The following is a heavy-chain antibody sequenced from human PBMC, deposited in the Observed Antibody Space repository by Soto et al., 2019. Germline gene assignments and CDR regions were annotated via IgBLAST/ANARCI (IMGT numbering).Heavy chain of an antibody. Sequence: ASVKVSCKASGYTFTHYYIHWVRQAPGQGLEWMGIINPNGGVTTYAQKFRAGFTMTRDTSTSTVYMELSSLRSEDSAVYYCATSVNSAMAFDYWGQGTLGTVPQ. CDR3: ATSVNSAMAFDY. CDR2: INPNGGVT. D-gene: IGHD5-18*01. CDR1: GYTFTHYY. V-gene: IGHV1-46*01. J-gene: IGHJ4*02.